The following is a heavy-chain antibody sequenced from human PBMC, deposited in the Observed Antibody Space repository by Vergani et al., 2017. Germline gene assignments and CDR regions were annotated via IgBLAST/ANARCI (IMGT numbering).Heavy chain of an antibody. CDR2: IYYSGST. Sequence: QLQLQESGPGLVNPSETLYPTCTVSGGPIRSSSYYWGWIRQPPGKVLEWIGSIYYSGSTYYNPSLKSRVTISVDTSKNQFSLKLSSVTASDTAVYYCARHGRRPLDYWGQGTLVTVSS. CDR1: GGPIRSSSYY. J-gene: IGHJ4*02. D-gene: IGHD1-1*01. V-gene: IGHV4-39*01. CDR3: ARHGRRPLDY.